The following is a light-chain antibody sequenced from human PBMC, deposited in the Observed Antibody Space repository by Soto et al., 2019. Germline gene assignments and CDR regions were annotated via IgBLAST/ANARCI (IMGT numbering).Light chain of an antibody. J-gene: IGKJ5*01. CDR3: QQYYSIPMT. V-gene: IGKV4-1*01. CDR1: QSIFYSSSNKNY. Sequence: DIVMTQSPDSLAVSLGERATINCKSSQSIFYSSSNKNYLAWYQHKPRQPPKLLIHWASTREYGVPDRFSGSGSGTDFTLTISSLQADDVAVYYGQQYYSIPMTFGQGTRLEIK. CDR2: WAS.